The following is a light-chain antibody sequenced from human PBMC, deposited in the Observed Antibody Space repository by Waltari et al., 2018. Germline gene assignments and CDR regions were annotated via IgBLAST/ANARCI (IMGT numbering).Light chain of an antibody. CDR3: MQGTHWPWT. CDR1: QSLEHSDGITY. Sequence: DVVMTQSQLSLPVTLGQAASISCRSSQSLEHSDGITYLNWFQQRPGQSPRRLFYRVSRRDSGVPDRFSGSGSGTEFTLKISRVAAEDVGVYYCMQGTHWPWTFGQGTKVEIK. J-gene: IGKJ1*01. CDR2: RVS. V-gene: IGKV2-30*02.